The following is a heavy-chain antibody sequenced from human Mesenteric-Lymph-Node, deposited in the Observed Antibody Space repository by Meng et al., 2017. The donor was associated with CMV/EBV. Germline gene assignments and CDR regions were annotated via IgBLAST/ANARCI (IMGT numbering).Heavy chain of an antibody. J-gene: IGHJ6*02. CDR2: ISSSSSYI. CDR1: GFTFSSYW. D-gene: IGHD3-10*01. Sequence: GGSLRLSCAASGFTFSSYWMHWVRQAPGKGLEWVSSISSSSSYIYYADSVKGRFTISRDNAKNSLYLQMNSLRAEDTAVYYCARGDQGSPYGMDVWGQGTTVTVSS. CDR3: ARGDQGSPYGMDV. V-gene: IGHV3-21*01.